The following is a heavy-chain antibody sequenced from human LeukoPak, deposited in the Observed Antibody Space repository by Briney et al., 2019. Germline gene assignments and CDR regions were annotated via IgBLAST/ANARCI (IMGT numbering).Heavy chain of an antibody. J-gene: IGHJ3*01. CDR2: ISGSGGST. CDR3: AKEAGQDYGALGAFDV. Sequence: GGSLRLSCAASGFTFSSYAMSWVRQAPGKGLEWVSAISGSGGSTYYADSVKGRFTISRDNSKNTLYLQMNSLRAEDTAVYYCAKEAGQDYGALGAFDVWGQGTMVTVSS. D-gene: IGHD4-17*01. CDR1: GFTFSSYA. V-gene: IGHV3-23*01.